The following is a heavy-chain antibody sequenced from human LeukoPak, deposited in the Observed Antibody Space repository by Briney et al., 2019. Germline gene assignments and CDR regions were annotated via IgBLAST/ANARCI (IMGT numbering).Heavy chain of an antibody. CDR1: GFTFSSYS. Sequence: PGGSLRLSCAASGFTFSSYSMNWVRQAPGKGLEWVSYYADSVKGRFTISRDNAKNSLHLQMNSLRAEDTAVYYCARDAHYGSGSNDYWGQGTLVTVSS. V-gene: IGHV3-21*01. D-gene: IGHD3-10*01. J-gene: IGHJ4*02. CDR3: ARDAHYGSGSNDY.